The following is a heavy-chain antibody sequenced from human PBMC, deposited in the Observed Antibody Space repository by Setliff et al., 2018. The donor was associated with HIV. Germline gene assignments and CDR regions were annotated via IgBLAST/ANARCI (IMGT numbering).Heavy chain of an antibody. Sequence: GASVKVSCKASGYTFTRNAMHWVRQAPGQRLEWMGWINTGNGNTKYSQKFQGRVTITRDTSASTAYMELISLRSEDTAVYYCARVRTDGVRGVYDAFDIWGQGTMVTVSS. CDR2: INTGNGNT. J-gene: IGHJ3*02. CDR1: GYTFTRNA. V-gene: IGHV1-3*04. CDR3: ARVRTDGVRGVYDAFDI. D-gene: IGHD3-10*01.